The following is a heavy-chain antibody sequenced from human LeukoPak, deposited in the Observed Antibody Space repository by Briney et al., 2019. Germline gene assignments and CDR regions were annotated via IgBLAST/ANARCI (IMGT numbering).Heavy chain of an antibody. J-gene: IGHJ4*02. CDR3: ARDSRERNYFDY. CDR2: IYSGGNT. CDR1: GFTFSSNY. D-gene: IGHD2-2*01. V-gene: IGHV3-53*01. Sequence: GGSLRLSCAASGFTFSSNYMSWVRQAPGKGLEWVSVIYSGGNTYYADSVKGRFAISRDNSKNTLYLQMNSLRAEDTAVYYCARDSRERNYFDYWGQGTLVTVSS.